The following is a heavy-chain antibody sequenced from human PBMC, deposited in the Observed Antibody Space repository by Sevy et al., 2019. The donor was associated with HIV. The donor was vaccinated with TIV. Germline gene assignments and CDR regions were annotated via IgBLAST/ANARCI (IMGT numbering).Heavy chain of an antibody. CDR1: GFTFGDYA. V-gene: IGHV3-49*03. CDR3: TRDEGRGSYSSSPSYYYYGMDV. Sequence: GGSLRLSCTASGFTFGDYAMSWFRQAPGKGLEWVGFIRSKAYGGTTEYAASVKGRFTISRDDSKSIAYLQMNSLKTEDTAVYYCTRDEGRGSYSSSPSYYYYGMDVWGQGTTVTVSS. CDR2: IRSKAYGGTT. D-gene: IGHD6-6*01. J-gene: IGHJ6*02.